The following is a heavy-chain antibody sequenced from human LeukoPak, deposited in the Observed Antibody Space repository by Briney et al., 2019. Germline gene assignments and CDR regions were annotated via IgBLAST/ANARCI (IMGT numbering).Heavy chain of an antibody. V-gene: IGHV3-74*01. D-gene: IGHD3-16*01. J-gene: IGHJ4*02. CDR3: VRSFYTSSALGY. CDR1: GFTFSMDW. CDR2: LNSDGSST. Sequence: GGSLRLSCAASGFTFSMDWMQWVRQAPGKGLVWVSRLNSDGSSTDYADSVKGRFTISRDNAKNTLYLQMNSLRAGDTALYYCVRSFYTSSALGYWGQGTLVTVSS.